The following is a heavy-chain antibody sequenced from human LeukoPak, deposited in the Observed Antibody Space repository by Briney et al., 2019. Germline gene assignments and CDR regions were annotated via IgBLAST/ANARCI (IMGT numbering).Heavy chain of an antibody. CDR1: GYTFSIYG. CDR2: INAYNGNT. CDR3: ARRQGTTLNFDY. D-gene: IGHD1-1*01. J-gene: IGHJ4*02. V-gene: IGHV1-18*01. Sequence: ASVTVSFTSSGYTFSIYGFSWVRQAPGQGLEWMGWINAYNGNTNYAQNLQGRVTMTTDTSTSTAYMELRSLRSDDTAVYYCARRQGTTLNFDYWGQGTLVTVSS.